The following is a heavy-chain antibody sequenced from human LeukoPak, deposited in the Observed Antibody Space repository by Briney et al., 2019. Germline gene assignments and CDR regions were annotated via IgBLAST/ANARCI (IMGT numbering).Heavy chain of an antibody. CDR1: GGTFSSYA. CDR3: ARVAMVRGALRMDV. J-gene: IGHJ6*02. Sequence: RASVKVSCKASGGTFSSYAISWVRQAPGQGLEWMGGIIPIFGTANYAQKFQGRVTITADKSTSTAYMELSSLRSEDTAVYYCARVAMVRGALRMDVWGQGTTVTVSS. CDR2: IIPIFGTA. D-gene: IGHD3-10*01. V-gene: IGHV1-69*06.